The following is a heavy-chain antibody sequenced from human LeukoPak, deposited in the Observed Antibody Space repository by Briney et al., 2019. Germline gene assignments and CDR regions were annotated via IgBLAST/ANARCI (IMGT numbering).Heavy chain of an antibody. CDR1: GFTFSNYW. Sequence: GGSLRLSCSASGFTFSNYWMHWVRQAPGEALMWVSRIKSDGSSTTYADSVKGRFTISRDNAKNTLYLQMNSLRAEDTAVYYCSRDSLSSCGGDCYSGLDVWGQGTTVTVSS. D-gene: IGHD2-21*02. J-gene: IGHJ6*02. V-gene: IGHV3-74*01. CDR3: SRDSLSSCGGDCYSGLDV. CDR2: IKSDGSST.